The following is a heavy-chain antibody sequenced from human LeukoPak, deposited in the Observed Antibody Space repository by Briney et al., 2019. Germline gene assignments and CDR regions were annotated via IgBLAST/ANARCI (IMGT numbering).Heavy chain of an antibody. D-gene: IGHD2-2*01. V-gene: IGHV4-59*01. Sequence: PSETLSLTCTVSGGSISSYYWSWIRQPPGKGLEWIGYIYYSGSTNYNPSLKSRVTISVDTSKNQFSLKLSSVTAADTAVYYCARGWYQLPLYYYYYYMDVWGKGTTVTVSS. CDR3: ARGWYQLPLYYYYYYMDV. CDR1: GGSISSYY. CDR2: IYYSGST. J-gene: IGHJ6*03.